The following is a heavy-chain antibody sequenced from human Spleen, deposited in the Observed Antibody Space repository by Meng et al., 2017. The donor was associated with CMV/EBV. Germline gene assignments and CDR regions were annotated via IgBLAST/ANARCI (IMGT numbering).Heavy chain of an antibody. Sequence: QVQLVQSGAEVKKPGASVKVSCKASGYTFTSYGISWVRQAPGQGLEWMGYIRGHNGDTSYAQKYQGRLTLSTDAARSTAYMEIRSLTYDDTAVYYCARDDPGDPLDFWGQGTLVTVSS. CDR3: ARDDPGDPLDF. D-gene: IGHD3-16*01. CDR1: GYTFTSYG. CDR2: IRGHNGDT. V-gene: IGHV1-18*01. J-gene: IGHJ4*02.